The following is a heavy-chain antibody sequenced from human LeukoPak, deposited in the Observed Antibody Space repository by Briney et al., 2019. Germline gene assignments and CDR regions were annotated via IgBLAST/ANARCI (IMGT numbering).Heavy chain of an antibody. CDR2: IIPIFGTA. J-gene: IGHJ4*02. D-gene: IGHD3-10*01. V-gene: IGHV1-69*13. CDR1: GGTFSSYA. Sequence: SVKVSCKASGGTFSSYAISWARQAPGQGLEWMGGIIPIFGTANYAQKFQGRVTITADESTSTAYMELSSLRSEDTAVYYCARDLRPDYYGSGSLDYWGQGTLVTVSS. CDR3: ARDLRPDYYGSGSLDY.